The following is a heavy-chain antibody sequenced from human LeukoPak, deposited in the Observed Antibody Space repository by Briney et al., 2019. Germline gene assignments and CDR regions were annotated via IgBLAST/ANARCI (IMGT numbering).Heavy chain of an antibody. CDR2: IYPRDGST. CDR1: GYTFTSYY. J-gene: IGHJ4*02. Sequence: ASVKISCKASGYTFTSYYIHWVRQAPGQGLEWMGMIYPRDGSTSYAQKFQGRVTVTRDTSTSTVHMELSGLRSEDTAVYYCARDQEASDYWGQGTLVTVSS. CDR3: ARDQEASDY. V-gene: IGHV1-46*01.